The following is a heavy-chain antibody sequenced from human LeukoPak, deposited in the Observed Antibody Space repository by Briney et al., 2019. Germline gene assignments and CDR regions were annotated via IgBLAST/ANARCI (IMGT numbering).Heavy chain of an antibody. Sequence: SETLSLTCTVSGGSISSYYWSWIRQPAGKGLEWIGRIYTSGSTNYNPSLKSRVTMSVDTSKNQFSLKLSSVTAADTAGYYCARAPSSYGSPYMDVWGKGTTVTVSS. CDR2: IYTSGST. J-gene: IGHJ6*03. CDR1: GGSISSYY. V-gene: IGHV4-4*07. D-gene: IGHD1-26*01. CDR3: ARAPSSYGSPYMDV.